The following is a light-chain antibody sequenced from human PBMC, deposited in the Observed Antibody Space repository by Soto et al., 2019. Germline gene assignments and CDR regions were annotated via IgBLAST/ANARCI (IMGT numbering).Light chain of an antibody. CDR2: LGD. J-gene: IGLJ1*01. V-gene: IGLV1-47*02. Sequence: QSELTQPPSASSTPGQTVTISCSGSTSNIGTFYVYWYQHLPGTAPKLLIYLGDQRASGVSDRFSGSKSGTSASLAINGLRSDDEADYYCAAWDDNLNAYVFGSGTKVTVL. CDR1: TSNIGTFY. CDR3: AAWDDNLNAYV.